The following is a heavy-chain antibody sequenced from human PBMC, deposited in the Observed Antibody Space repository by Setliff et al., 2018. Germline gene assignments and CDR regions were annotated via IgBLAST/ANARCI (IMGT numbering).Heavy chain of an antibody. Sequence: GGSLRLSCAASGFTFSNAWMSWVRQAPGKGLEWVGRIKSKTDGGTTDYAAPVKGRFTIPRDDSKNTLYLQMNSLKTEDTAVYYCTTDPGSYNFWSGYPYYYYYMDVWGKGTTVTVSS. D-gene: IGHD3-3*01. CDR3: TTDPGSYNFWSGYPYYYYYMDV. V-gene: IGHV3-15*01. J-gene: IGHJ6*03. CDR2: IKSKTDGGTT. CDR1: GFTFSNAW.